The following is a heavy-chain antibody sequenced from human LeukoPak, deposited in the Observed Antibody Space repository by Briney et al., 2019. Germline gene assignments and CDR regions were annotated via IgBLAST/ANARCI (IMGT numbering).Heavy chain of an antibody. CDR1: DDSISSRSYT. CDR2: VYSTGVT. V-gene: IGHV4-39*01. Sequence: SETLSLTCSVSDDSISSRSYTWGWIRQPPGKGLEWIGSVYSTGVTNSNPSLQSRVTISIDTSKRQFSLKLISVTAADTAVYFCVGFDNAAYRCARRFDYWGQGTLVIVSS. J-gene: IGHJ4*02. CDR3: VGFDNAAYRCARRFDY. D-gene: IGHD3-16*02.